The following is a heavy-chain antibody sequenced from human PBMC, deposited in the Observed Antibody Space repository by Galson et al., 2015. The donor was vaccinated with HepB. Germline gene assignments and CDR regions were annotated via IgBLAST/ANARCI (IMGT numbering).Heavy chain of an antibody. D-gene: IGHD3-10*01. CDR2: IYYSGST. CDR3: ARVRGSNYYYYYMDV. CDR1: GGSISSYY. Sequence: LSLTCTVSGGSISSYYWSWIRQPPGKGLEWIGYIYYSGSTNYNPSLKSRVTISVDTSKNQFSLKLSSVTAADTAVYYCARVRGSNYYYYYMDVWGKGTTVTVSS. V-gene: IGHV4-59*01. J-gene: IGHJ6*03.